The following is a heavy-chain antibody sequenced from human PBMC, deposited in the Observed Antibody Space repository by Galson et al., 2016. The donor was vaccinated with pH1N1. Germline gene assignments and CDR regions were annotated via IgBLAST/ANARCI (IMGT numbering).Heavy chain of an antibody. CDR2: ITASADDT. D-gene: IGHD1/OR15-1a*01. J-gene: IGHJ4*02. CDR3: VTRRPTTTPGVIDY. V-gene: IGHV3-23*01. Sequence: SLRLSCAVSGFTFSNYVMSWVRQVPGKGLEWVAVITASADDTFYGDSVKGRFFISRDNYRSTLSLQMNSLRADDTAIYYCVTRRPTTTPGVIDYWGQGTLVTVS. CDR1: GFTFSNYV.